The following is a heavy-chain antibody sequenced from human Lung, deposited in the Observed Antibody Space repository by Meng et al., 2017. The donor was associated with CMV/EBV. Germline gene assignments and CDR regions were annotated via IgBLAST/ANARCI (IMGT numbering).Heavy chain of an antibody. D-gene: IGHD2-2*01. J-gene: IGHJ4*02. Sequence: GGSLRLSXEASGFHFSGYWLSWVRQAPGKGLEWVANINQHGTTKYYADSLKGRFTISRDNTKNSLFLQIKSLRAEDTALYYCARELSSADYYFDYWGQGAPVTVSS. V-gene: IGHV3-7*01. CDR3: ARELSSADYYFDY. CDR1: GFHFSGYW. CDR2: INQHGTTK.